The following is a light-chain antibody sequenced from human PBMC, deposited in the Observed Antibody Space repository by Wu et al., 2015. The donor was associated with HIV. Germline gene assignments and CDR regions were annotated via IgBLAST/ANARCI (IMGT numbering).Light chain of an antibody. J-gene: IGKJ4*01. CDR3: QQRGGWPLT. Sequence: EIVLTQSPGTLSLSPGERATLSCRASQSVSSNYLAWYQQKPGQAPRLVIYGVSSRATGIPDRFSGSGSGTDFTLIISSLQPEDFAIYYCQQRGGWPLTFGGGTKVEIK. CDR1: QSVSSNY. CDR2: GVS. V-gene: IGKV3-20*01.